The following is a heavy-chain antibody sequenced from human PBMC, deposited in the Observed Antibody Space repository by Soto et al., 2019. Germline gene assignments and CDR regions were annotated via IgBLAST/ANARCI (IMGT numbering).Heavy chain of an antibody. CDR2: ISYDGSNK. Sequence: PGGSLRLSCAASGFTFNSHAMHWVRQAPGKGLEWVAVISYDGSNKYYADSIKGRFIISRDNPKNTLYLQMKSLRAEDTAVYYCAKDSGLWSGYYGSTYYFHYWGHGTLVTVSS. D-gene: IGHD3-3*01. CDR3: AKDSGLWSGYYGSTYYFHY. J-gene: IGHJ4*01. CDR1: GFTFNSHA. V-gene: IGHV3-30-3*01.